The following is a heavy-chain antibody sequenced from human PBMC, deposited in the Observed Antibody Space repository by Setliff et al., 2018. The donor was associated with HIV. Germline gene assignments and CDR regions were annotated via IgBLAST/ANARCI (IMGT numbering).Heavy chain of an antibody. D-gene: IGHD2-2*01. CDR3: AKENQRVTSVDY. CDR1: EYDFTNYW. CDR2: TYPAASHT. V-gene: IGHV5-51*01. Sequence: PGESLKISCKGPEYDFTNYWIGWVRQMPGRGLEWLGITYPAASHTICSPSFQGQVTISVDTSITTVYLQMNSLRSEDTAVYYCAKENQRVTSVDYWGQGTPVTVSS. J-gene: IGHJ4*02.